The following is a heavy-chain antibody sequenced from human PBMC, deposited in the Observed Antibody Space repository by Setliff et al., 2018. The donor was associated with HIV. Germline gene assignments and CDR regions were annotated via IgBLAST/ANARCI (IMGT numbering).Heavy chain of an antibody. D-gene: IGHD1-20*01. CDR3: ARYDWNPLGYRFDY. V-gene: IGHV3-20*04. Sequence: LRLSCAASGFTFDDYGMSWVRQAPGKGLEWVSGINWNGGSTGYADSVKGRFTISRDNAKNSLYLQMSSLRAEDTAVYYCARYDWNPLGYRFDYWGQGTLVTVSS. CDR1: GFTFDDYG. J-gene: IGHJ4*02. CDR2: INWNGGST.